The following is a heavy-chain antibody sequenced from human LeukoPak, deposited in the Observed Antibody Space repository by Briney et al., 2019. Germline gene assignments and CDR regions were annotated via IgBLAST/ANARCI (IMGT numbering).Heavy chain of an antibody. CDR3: ARSGGYSSPQNY. CDR2: IYYSGST. Sequence: SETLSLTCTVSGGSISSYYWSWIRQPTGKGLEWIGYIYYSGSTNYNPSLKSRVTISLDTSKSQFSLKLTSVTAADTAVYYCARSGGYSSPQNYWGQGTLVTVSS. CDR1: GGSISSYY. D-gene: IGHD6-19*01. V-gene: IGHV4-59*01. J-gene: IGHJ4*02.